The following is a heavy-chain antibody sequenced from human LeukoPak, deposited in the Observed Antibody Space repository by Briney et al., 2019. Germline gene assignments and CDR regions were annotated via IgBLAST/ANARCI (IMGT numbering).Heavy chain of an antibody. Sequence: PGESLKISCKGSGYSFTSYWIGWVRQMPRKGLEWMGIIYPGDSDTRYSPSFQGQVTISADKSISTAYLQWSSLKASDTAMYYCARHRRDPPRALDYWGQGTLVTVSS. CDR3: ARHRRDPPRALDY. J-gene: IGHJ4*02. CDR1: GYSFTSYW. V-gene: IGHV5-51*01. D-gene: IGHD5-24*01. CDR2: IYPGDSDT.